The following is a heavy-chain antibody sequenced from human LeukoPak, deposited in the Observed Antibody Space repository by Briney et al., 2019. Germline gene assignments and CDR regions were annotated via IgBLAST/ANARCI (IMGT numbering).Heavy chain of an antibody. V-gene: IGHV3-21*06. CDR2: ISNSETFI. J-gene: IGHJ4*02. D-gene: IGHD5-18*01. CDR3: AREGRGNSYGLDY. CDR1: GFSFSTST. Sequence: GGSLRLSCADSGFSFSTSTMNWVRPPQGKGLEWISSISNSETFIDYADSVKGRFTVSRDNAKNSLSLQMNSLRLEDTAVYYCAREGRGNSYGLDYWGQGTLVTVSS.